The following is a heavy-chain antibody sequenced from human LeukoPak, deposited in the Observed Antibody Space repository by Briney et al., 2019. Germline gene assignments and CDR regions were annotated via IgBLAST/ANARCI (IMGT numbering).Heavy chain of an antibody. V-gene: IGHV4-39*07. CDR2: IYYSGGT. CDR3: TAIAVAATSDY. D-gene: IGHD6-19*01. J-gene: IGHJ4*02. Sequence: SQTLSLTCTVSGGSISSYYWGWIRQPPGKGLEWIGSIYYSGGTYYNPSLKSRVTISVDTSKNQFSLKLSSVTAADTAVYYCTAIAVAATSDYWGQGTLVTVSS. CDR1: GGSISSYY.